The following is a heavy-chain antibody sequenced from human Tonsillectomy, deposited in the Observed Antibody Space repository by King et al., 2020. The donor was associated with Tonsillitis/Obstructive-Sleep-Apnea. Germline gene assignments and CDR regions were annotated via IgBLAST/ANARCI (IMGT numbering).Heavy chain of an antibody. V-gene: IGHV3-11*05. CDR3: ARGSRDAYYYYYMDV. J-gene: IGHJ6*03. CDR2: IRSSSSYT. Sequence: VQLVESGGGLVKPGGSLRLSCAASGFTFSDYSMTWIRQAPGKGLEWVSYIRSSSSYTNYADFVKGRFTISRDNAKNSLYLQMNRLRAEDTAVYYCARGSRDAYYYYYMDVWGKGTTVTVSS. CDR1: GFTFSDYS.